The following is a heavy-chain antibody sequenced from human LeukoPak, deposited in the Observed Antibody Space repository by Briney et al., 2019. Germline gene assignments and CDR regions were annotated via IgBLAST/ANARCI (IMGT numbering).Heavy chain of an antibody. D-gene: IGHD1-26*01. CDR1: GYTFTSYD. CDR3: ARALKAFQWELLYYFDY. J-gene: IGHJ4*02. CDR2: MNPNSGNT. V-gene: IGHV1-8*03. Sequence: ASVKVSCKASGYTFTSYDINWVRQATGQGLEWMGWMNPNSGNTGYAQKFQGRVTITRNTSISTAYMELSSLRSEDTAVYYCARALKAFQWELLYYFDYWGQGTLVTVSS.